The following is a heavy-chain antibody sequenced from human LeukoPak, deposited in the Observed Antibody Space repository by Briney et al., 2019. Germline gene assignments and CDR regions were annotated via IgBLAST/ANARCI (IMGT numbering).Heavy chain of an antibody. CDR2: IYYSGST. V-gene: IGHV4-59*01. Sequence: SETLSLTCTVSGGSISSYYWSWTPQPPGKGLEWIGYIYYSGSTNYNPSLKSRVTISVDTSKNQFSLKLSSVTAADTAVYYCARDRRNNWFDPWGQGTLVTVSS. CDR1: GGSISSYY. CDR3: ARDRRNNWFDP. J-gene: IGHJ5*02.